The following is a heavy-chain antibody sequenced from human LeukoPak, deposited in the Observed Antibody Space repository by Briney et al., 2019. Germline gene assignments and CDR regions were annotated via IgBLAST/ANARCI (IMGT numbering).Heavy chain of an antibody. CDR1: GFTFSSYG. Sequence: GGSLRLSCAASGFTFSSYGMHWVRQAPGKGREWGAVIWYDGSNKYYADSVKGRFTISRDNSKNTLYLQMNSLRAEDTAVYYCARDGYYGSGSQTYYYYYYGMDVWGKGTTVTVSS. V-gene: IGHV3-33*08. CDR3: ARDGYYGSGSQTYYYYYYGMDV. J-gene: IGHJ6*04. CDR2: IWYDGSNK. D-gene: IGHD3-10*01.